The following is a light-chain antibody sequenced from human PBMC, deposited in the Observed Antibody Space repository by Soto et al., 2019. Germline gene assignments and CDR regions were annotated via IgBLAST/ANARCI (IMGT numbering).Light chain of an antibody. J-gene: IGKJ1*01. Sequence: DIQMTQSPSTLSASVGDRVTITCRASQSISSWLAWYQQKPGKAPKLLIYDASSLESGVPSRFSGHGSGTEFTLTISSLQPDDFATYYCHQYNSYPWTFGQGTKVDIK. V-gene: IGKV1-5*01. CDR2: DAS. CDR3: HQYNSYPWT. CDR1: QSISSW.